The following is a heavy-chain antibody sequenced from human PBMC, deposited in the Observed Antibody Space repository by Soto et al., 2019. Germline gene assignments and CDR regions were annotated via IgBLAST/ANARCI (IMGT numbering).Heavy chain of an antibody. CDR3: ARRRHCSGNSYSYYYGMDV. Sequence: QVQLVQSGAEVKKPGSSVKVSCKAPGGSFSTYAITWVRQAPGQGLEWMGGIIPMIGTSTYAQKFQGRVTITADESTSTAYMELSSLTSEDTAVYFCARRRHCSGNSYSYYYGMDVWGQGTTVTVSS. V-gene: IGHV1-69*12. J-gene: IGHJ6*02. D-gene: IGHD6-19*01. CDR2: IIPMIGTS. CDR1: GGSFSTYA.